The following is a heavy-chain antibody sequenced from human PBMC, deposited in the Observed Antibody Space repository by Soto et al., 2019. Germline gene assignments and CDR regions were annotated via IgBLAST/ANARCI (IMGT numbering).Heavy chain of an antibody. Sequence: EVQLVESGGGVVHPGGSLRLSCAASGFTFSSYEMNWVRQAPGKGRAWVSYISSSGSTIYYADSVKGRVTIARDNAKNSMSLHMNSLRAEDTAVYYCARVHRGYDSSGYPHDAFDIWGQGTMVTVSS. CDR1: GFTFSSYE. CDR2: ISSSGSTI. J-gene: IGHJ3*02. D-gene: IGHD3-22*01. CDR3: ARVHRGYDSSGYPHDAFDI. V-gene: IGHV3-48*03.